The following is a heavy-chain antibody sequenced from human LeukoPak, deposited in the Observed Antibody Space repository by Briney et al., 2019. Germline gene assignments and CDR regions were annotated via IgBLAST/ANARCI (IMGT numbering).Heavy chain of an antibody. V-gene: IGHV3-11*04. CDR2: ISSSGSTI. CDR1: GFTFSDYY. CDR3: ARDEGSYYYYYYMDV. J-gene: IGHJ6*03. Sequence: GGSLRLSCAASGFTFSDYYMSWIRQAPGKGLEWVSYISSSGSTIYYADSVKGRFTISRDNAKNSLYLQMNSLRAEDTAVYYCARDEGSYYYYYYMDVWGKGTTVTVSS. D-gene: IGHD1-26*01.